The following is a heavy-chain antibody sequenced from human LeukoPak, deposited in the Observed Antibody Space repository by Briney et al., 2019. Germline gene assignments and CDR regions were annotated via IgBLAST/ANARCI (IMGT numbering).Heavy chain of an antibody. D-gene: IGHD3-10*01. CDR1: GGSISSYY. CDR3: ARDKQPGDY. Sequence: SETLSLTCPVSGGSISSYYWGWIRQPPGRGLEWIGYIFYSGSTHYNPSLRSRVTISIDTSKNQFSLKLNSVTAADTAVYYCARDKQPGDYWGQGTLVTVSS. J-gene: IGHJ4*02. V-gene: IGHV4-59*01. CDR2: IFYSGST.